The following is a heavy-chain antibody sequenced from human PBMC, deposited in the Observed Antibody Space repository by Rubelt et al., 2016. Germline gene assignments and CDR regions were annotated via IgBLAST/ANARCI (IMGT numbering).Heavy chain of an antibody. J-gene: IGHJ4*02. CDR1: GGSISSSSYY. CDR3: ARDASTDYDFDY. D-gene: IGHD4-17*01. V-gene: IGHV4-39*07. Sequence: QLQLQESGPGLVKPSETLSLTCTVSGGSISSSSYYWGWIRQPPGKGLEWIGSIYYRGSTHYNPSLNSRVTISLDTSNNQFSRNLNSVTAADTAVYYCARDASTDYDFDYWGQGSLVTVSS. CDR2: IYYRGST.